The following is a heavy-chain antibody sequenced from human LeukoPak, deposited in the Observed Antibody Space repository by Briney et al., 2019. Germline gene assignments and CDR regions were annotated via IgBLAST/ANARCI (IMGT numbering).Heavy chain of an antibody. D-gene: IGHD3-3*01. Sequence: SETLSLTCTVSGGSISSYYWSWIRQPPGKGLEWIGYIYYSGSTNYNPSLKSRVTISVDTSKNQFPLKLSSVTAADTAVYYCAGTYYDLWSGPNWFDPWGQGTLVTVSS. CDR3: AGTYYDLWSGPNWFDP. CDR2: IYYSGST. J-gene: IGHJ5*02. V-gene: IGHV4-59*08. CDR1: GGSISSYY.